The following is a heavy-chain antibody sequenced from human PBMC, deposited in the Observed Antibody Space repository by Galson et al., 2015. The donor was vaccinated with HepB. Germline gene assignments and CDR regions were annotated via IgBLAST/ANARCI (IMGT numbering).Heavy chain of an antibody. Sequence: PALVKPTQTLTLTCTVSGFSLSNARMGVSWIRQPPGKALEWLAHIFSNDEKSYSTSLKSRLTISKDTSKSQVVLTMTNMDPVDTATYYCARIVGYSSGWYLIGYFDYWGQGTLVTVSS. CDR1: GFSLSNARMG. CDR3: ARIVGYSSGWYLIGYFDY. CDR2: IFSNDEK. V-gene: IGHV2-26*01. J-gene: IGHJ4*02. D-gene: IGHD6-19*01.